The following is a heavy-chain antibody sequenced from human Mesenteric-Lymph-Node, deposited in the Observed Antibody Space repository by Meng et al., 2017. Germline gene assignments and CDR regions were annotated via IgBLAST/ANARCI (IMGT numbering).Heavy chain of an antibody. D-gene: IGHD3-10*01. CDR1: GGSISSGDYY. J-gene: IGHJ1*01. CDR3: LRGSGGSV. CDR2: IPHRGSS. Sequence: QLQLQGSGPGLVKPSQTLSLTCTVSGGSISSGDYYWSWIRQPPGKGLEWIGEIPHRGSSAYNPSLKSRVSMSIDKSKNQFSLKLTSVTAADTAVYHCLRGSGGSVWGQGTLVTVSS. V-gene: IGHV4-30-4*01.